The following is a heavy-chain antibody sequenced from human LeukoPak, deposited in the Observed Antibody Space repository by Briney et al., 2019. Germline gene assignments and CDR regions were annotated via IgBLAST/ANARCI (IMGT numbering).Heavy chain of an antibody. Sequence: GASVKVPCKASGGTFSNSVISWVRQAPGQGLEWMGGIIPIFDKTNYAQKFQDRVTITADESTSTAYMELSTLRSEDTAVYYCARDSGNDFGANWGQGTLVTVSS. CDR1: GGTFSNSV. V-gene: IGHV1-69*13. D-gene: IGHD4-17*01. CDR2: IIPIFDKT. J-gene: IGHJ4*02. CDR3: ARDSGNDFGAN.